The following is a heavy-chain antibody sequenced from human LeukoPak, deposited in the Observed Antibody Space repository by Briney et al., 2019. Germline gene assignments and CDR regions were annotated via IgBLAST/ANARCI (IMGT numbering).Heavy chain of an antibody. Sequence: GGSLRLSCAASGFTFSSYAMSWVRQAPGKGLEWVSAISGSGGSTYYADSVKGRFTISRDSSKNTLYLQMNSLRAEDTAVYYCAKGNFGVVRGPDAFDIWGQGTMVTVSS. J-gene: IGHJ3*02. CDR2: ISGSGGST. V-gene: IGHV3-23*01. CDR1: GFTFSSYA. D-gene: IGHD3-3*01. CDR3: AKGNFGVVRGPDAFDI.